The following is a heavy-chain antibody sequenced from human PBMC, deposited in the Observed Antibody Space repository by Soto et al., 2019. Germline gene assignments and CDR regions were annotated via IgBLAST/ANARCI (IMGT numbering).Heavy chain of an antibody. CDR3: ARWDGIFGAGGVD. Sequence: QVPLVQSGAEVRKPGASVTVSCKASGYIFTHNGIGWVRQAPGQGLEWMGWINGYNGKANYAQEFRGRVTMTTDTSTSTAYMDLRSLTSDDTGVYYCARWDGIFGAGGVDWGQGTLVTVSS. J-gene: IGHJ4*02. CDR2: INGYNGKA. CDR1: GYIFTHNG. D-gene: IGHD3-16*01. V-gene: IGHV1-18*01.